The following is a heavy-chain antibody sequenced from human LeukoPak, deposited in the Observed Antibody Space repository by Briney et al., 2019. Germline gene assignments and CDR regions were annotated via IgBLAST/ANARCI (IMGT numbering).Heavy chain of an antibody. V-gene: IGHV3-23*01. CDR3: AKGAAAATVRALYYYGMDV. CDR2: ISGSGGST. Sequence: GGSLRLSCAASGFTFSSYAMSWVRQAPGKGLEWVSAISGSGGSTYYADSVKGRFTISGDNSKNTLYLQMNSLRAEDTAVYYCAKGAAAATVRALYYYGMDVWGQGTTVTVSS. D-gene: IGHD6-13*01. J-gene: IGHJ6*02. CDR1: GFTFSSYA.